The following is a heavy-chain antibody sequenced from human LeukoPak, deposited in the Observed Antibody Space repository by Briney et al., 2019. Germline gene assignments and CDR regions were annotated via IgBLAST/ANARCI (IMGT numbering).Heavy chain of an antibody. J-gene: IGHJ4*02. V-gene: IGHV1-2*04. D-gene: IGHD4-17*01. CDR2: INPNSGGT. CDR1: GYTFTGYY. Sequence: ASVKVSCKASGYTFTGYYMHWVRQAPGQGLEWMGWINPNSGGTNYAQKFQGWVTMTRDTSISTAYMELSRLRSDDTAVYYCARVLDGGYWAGSIDYWGQGTLVTVSS. CDR3: ARVLDGGYWAGSIDY.